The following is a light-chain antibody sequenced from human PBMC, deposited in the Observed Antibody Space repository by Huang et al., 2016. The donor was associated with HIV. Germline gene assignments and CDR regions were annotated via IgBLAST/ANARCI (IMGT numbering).Light chain of an antibody. Sequence: EVVMTQSPAILSVSPGERATLSCRASQSVTSNLAWYQQKPGRAPRLLIYSASTRATCIAARFSGSGWGTEVTLTISSLQSEDFAVYYCQHYNNWPWWTFGQGTKVEIK. CDR3: QHYNNWPWWT. J-gene: IGKJ1*01. CDR1: QSVTSN. CDR2: SAS. V-gene: IGKV3-15*01.